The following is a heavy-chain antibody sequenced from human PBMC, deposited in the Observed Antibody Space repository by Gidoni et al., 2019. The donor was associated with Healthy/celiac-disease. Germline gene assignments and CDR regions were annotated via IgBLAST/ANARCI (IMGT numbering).Heavy chain of an antibody. CDR1: GVTFSRYW. V-gene: IGHV3-74*01. Sequence: EVQLVESGGGLVQPGGSLRLSFAASGVTFSRYWMHWVRQAPGKGLVWVSRINSDESSTSYADSVKGRFTISRDNAKNTLYLQMNSLRAEDTAVYYCARRCYYYYGMDVWGQGTTVTVSS. CDR2: INSDESST. J-gene: IGHJ6*02. CDR3: ARRCYYYYGMDV.